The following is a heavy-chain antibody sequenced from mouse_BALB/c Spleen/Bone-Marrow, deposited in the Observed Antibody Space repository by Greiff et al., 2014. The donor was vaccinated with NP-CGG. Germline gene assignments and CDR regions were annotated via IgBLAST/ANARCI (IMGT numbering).Heavy chain of an antibody. Sequence: LMESGPELVKPGALVKISCKASGYTFTSYDINWVKQRPGQGLEWIGWIYPGDGSTRYNEKFKGKATLTADKSSSTAYVQLSSLTSENSAVYFCAGNGNYRYAMDYWGQGTSVTVSS. V-gene: IGHV1S33*01. D-gene: IGHD2-1*01. J-gene: IGHJ4*01. CDR2: IYPGDGST. CDR1: GYTFTSYD. CDR3: AGNGNYRYAMDY.